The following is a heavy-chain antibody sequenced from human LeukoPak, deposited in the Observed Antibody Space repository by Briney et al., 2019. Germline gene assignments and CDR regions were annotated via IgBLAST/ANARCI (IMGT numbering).Heavy chain of an antibody. CDR2: IIPMFGTA. CDR3: ARDHCSGGSCYKR. CDR1: GGTFSSYA. Sequence: SVKVSCKASGGTFSSYAISWVRQAPGQGLEWMGGIIPMFGTANYAQKFQGRVTITTDESTSTAYMELSSLRSEDTAVYYCARDHCSGGSCYKRWGQGTLVTVSS. D-gene: IGHD2-15*01. J-gene: IGHJ4*02. V-gene: IGHV1-69*05.